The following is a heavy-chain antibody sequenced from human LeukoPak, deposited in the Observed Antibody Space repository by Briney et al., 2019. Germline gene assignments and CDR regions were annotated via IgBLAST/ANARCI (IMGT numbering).Heavy chain of an antibody. V-gene: IGHV4-59*01. CDR2: IYYSGST. Sequence: PSETLSLTCTVSGGSISSYYWSWIRQPPGKGLEWIGYIYYSGSTNYNPSLKSRVTISVDTSKNQFSLKLSSVTAADTAVYYCARGGYGDYVIPLGFDYWGQGTLATVSS. CDR1: GGSISSYY. CDR3: ARGGYGDYVIPLGFDY. D-gene: IGHD4-17*01. J-gene: IGHJ4*02.